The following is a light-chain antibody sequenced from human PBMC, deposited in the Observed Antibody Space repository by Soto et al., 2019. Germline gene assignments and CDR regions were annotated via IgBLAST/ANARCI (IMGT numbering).Light chain of an antibody. CDR2: DAS. CDR3: QQYDDYPLT. CDR1: QSVSGSY. J-gene: IGKJ4*01. Sequence: EIVLTQSPGTLSLSPGERATVSCRARQSVSGSYLAWYQQKPGQSPRLLIHDASSRATGIPDRFSGSGSGTEFTLTISSLQPDDFATYYCQQYDDYPLTFGGGTKVEIK. V-gene: IGKV3-20*01.